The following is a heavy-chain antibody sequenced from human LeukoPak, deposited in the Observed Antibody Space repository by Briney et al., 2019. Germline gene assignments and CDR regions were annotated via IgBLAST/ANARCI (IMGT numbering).Heavy chain of an antibody. V-gene: IGHV3-21*01. CDR3: ARSVQWFGKLFYFDY. CDR1: GFTFRSYS. D-gene: IGHD3-10*01. Sequence: GSLLLSCAASGFTFRSYSMNWVRPAPGKGLEWVPSISSSSSYLYYADSVKGRFTISRDNAKNSLYLKMNSLRAEDTAVYYCARSVQWFGKLFYFDYWGQGTLVTVSS. CDR2: ISSSSSYL. J-gene: IGHJ4*02.